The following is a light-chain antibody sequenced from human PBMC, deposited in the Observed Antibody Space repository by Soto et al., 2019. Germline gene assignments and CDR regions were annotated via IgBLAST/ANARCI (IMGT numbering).Light chain of an antibody. CDR3: ATWDSGLSALV. J-gene: IGLJ3*02. CDR2: DDK. Sequence: QSVLTQPPSVSAAPGQRVTISCSGSSSNIGNNYVSWYQHVPTTAPKLLIYDDKRRPSGTPDRFTGSKSGTSATLDITGLQTGDEADYYCATWDSGLSALVFGGGTKLTVL. V-gene: IGLV1-51*01. CDR1: SSNIGNNY.